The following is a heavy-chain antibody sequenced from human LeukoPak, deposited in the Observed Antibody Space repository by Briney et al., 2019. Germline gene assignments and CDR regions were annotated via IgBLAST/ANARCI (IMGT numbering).Heavy chain of an antibody. Sequence: GGSLRLSCAASGFTFSSYSMYWVRQAPGKGLEWVSAISGSGGGTYYADSVKGRFTISRDNSKNTLYLQMNSLRAEDTAVYFCAKKHDPGKAFDIWGQGTMVTVSP. CDR3: AKKHDPGKAFDI. V-gene: IGHV3-23*01. CDR2: ISGSGGGT. CDR1: GFTFSSYS. J-gene: IGHJ3*02. D-gene: IGHD4-23*01.